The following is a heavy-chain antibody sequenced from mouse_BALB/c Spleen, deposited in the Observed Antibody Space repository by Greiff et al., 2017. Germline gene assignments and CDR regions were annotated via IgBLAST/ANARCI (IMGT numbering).Heavy chain of an antibody. J-gene: IGHJ4*01. V-gene: IGHV5-4*02. CDR3: ARDQGITTDAMDY. CDR2: ISDGGSYT. D-gene: IGHD2-4*01. CDR1: GFTFSDYY. Sequence: EVKLVESGGGLVKPGGSLKLSCAASGFTFSDYYMYWVRQTPEKRLEWVATISDGGSYTYYPDSVKGRFTISRDNAKNNLYLQMSSLKSEDTAMYYCARDQGITTDAMDYWGQGTSVTVSS.